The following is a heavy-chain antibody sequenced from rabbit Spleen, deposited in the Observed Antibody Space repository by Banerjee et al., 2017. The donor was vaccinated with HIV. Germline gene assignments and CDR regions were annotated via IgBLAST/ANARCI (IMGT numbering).Heavy chain of an antibody. D-gene: IGHD1-1*01. V-gene: IGHV1S40*01. CDR3: ARDTGSGHYIDAYFDL. CDR2: INAATGKP. J-gene: IGHJ4*01. CDR1: GFSLSRSYD. Sequence: LVESGGGLVKPGASLTLTCTASGFSLSRSYDMCWVRQAPGKGLEWIACINAATGKPVYATWAKGRFTISRTSSTTVTLRMTSLTVADTATYFCARDTGSGHYIDAYFDLWGPGTLVTVS.